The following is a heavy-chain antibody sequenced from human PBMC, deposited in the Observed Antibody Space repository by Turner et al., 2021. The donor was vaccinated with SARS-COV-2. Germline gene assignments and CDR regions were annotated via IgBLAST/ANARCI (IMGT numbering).Heavy chain of an antibody. J-gene: IGHJ5*02. V-gene: IGHV4-59*08. D-gene: IGHD1-26*01. Sequence: QVQLQESAPGLVKPSETLSLPCTVSGVSISSSYWNWFRQPPGKGLEWIGYIYYSGGTNRIPTPKSRVTISVDTSKNQFSLKLTSVTAADTAVYYCATSLGRGYNWFDPWGQGTLVTVSS. CDR2: IYYSGGT. CDR3: ATSLGRGYNWFDP. CDR1: GVSISSSY.